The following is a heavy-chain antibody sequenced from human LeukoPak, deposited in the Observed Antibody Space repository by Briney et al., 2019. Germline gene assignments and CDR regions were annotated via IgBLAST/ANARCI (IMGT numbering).Heavy chain of an antibody. V-gene: IGHV3-73*01. CDR2: IRSKANNYAT. Sequence: GGSLRLSCAASGFTSSGFAMHWVRQASGKGLEWVGRIRSKANNYATAYTASVKGRFTISRDESKNTAYLQMDSLKTEDTAVYYCTRRKGDVSGSYFDYWGQGTLVTVSS. J-gene: IGHJ4*02. CDR3: TRRKGDVSGSYFDY. CDR1: GFTSSGFA. D-gene: IGHD3-10*01.